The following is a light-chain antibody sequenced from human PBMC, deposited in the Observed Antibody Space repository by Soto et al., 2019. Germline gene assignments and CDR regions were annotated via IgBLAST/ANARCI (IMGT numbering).Light chain of an antibody. CDR1: QSVSSD. V-gene: IGKV3-15*01. J-gene: IGKJ2*01. CDR2: GAS. CDR3: QQYNNWPPYT. Sequence: IVMTQSPATLSVSPGDRVTLSCRASQSVSSDLAWYQQRPGQAPRLLFYGASTRATGIPARFSGTGSGTEFTLTISSLQSEDFAIYYCQQYNNWPPYTFGQGTKLEIK.